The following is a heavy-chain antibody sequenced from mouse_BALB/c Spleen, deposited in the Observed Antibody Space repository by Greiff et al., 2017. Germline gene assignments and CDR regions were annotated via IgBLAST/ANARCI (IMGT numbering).Heavy chain of an antibody. J-gene: IGHJ3*01. V-gene: IGHV2-9*02. CDR3: ATGSLPLAY. CDR2: IWAGGST. Sequence: VQGVESGPGLVAPSQSLSITCTVSGFSLTSYGVHWVRQPPGKGLEWLGVIWAGGSTNYNSALMSRLSISKDNSKSQVFLKMNSLQTDDTAMYYCATGSLPLAYWGQGTLVTVSA. CDR1: GFSLTSYG. D-gene: IGHD6-5*01.